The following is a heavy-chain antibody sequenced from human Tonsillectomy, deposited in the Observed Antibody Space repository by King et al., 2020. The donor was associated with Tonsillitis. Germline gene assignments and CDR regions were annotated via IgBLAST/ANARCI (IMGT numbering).Heavy chain of an antibody. D-gene: IGHD2-21*02. CDR1: GFTFSRYW. CDR2: IKQDGSEK. V-gene: IGHV3-7*01. J-gene: IGHJ4*02. Sequence: VQLVESGGGLVQPGGSLRLSCAASGFTFSRYWMSWVRQAPGKGLEWVANIKQDGSEKYYVDSVKGRFTISRDNAKNSLYLQMNSLRAEDTAVYYCERDNIVVVTATSTFDYWGQGTLVTVSS. CDR3: ERDNIVVVTATSTFDY.